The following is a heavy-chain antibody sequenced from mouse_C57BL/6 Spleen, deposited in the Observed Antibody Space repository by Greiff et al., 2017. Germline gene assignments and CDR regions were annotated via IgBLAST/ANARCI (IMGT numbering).Heavy chain of an antibody. Sequence: QVQLQQSGAELVRPGTSVKVSCKASGYAFTNYLIEWVKQRPGQGLEWIGVINPGSGGTSYNEKFKGKATLTADKSSSTAYMQLSSLTSEDSAVYFCAREGDNYGNYFDYWGQGTTLTVSS. CDR3: AREGDNYGNYFDY. CDR2: INPGSGGT. CDR1: GYAFTNYL. D-gene: IGHD1-1*01. V-gene: IGHV1-54*01. J-gene: IGHJ2*01.